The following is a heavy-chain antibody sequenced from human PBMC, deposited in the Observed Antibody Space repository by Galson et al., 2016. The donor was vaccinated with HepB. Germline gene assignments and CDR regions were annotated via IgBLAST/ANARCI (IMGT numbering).Heavy chain of an antibody. V-gene: IGHV4-59*02. J-gene: IGHJ5*02. CDR2: IYYSGST. CDR1: GGSVRHSY. CDR3: ARGGPFREYPNWFDP. D-gene: IGHD3-10*01. Sequence: SETLSLTCTVSGGSVRHSYWSWIRQPPGKGLEWIGYIYYSGSTNYSPSLRSRVTISVDTSKNQFSLRLSSVTAADTAVYYCARGGPFREYPNWFDPWGEGTLVTVSS.